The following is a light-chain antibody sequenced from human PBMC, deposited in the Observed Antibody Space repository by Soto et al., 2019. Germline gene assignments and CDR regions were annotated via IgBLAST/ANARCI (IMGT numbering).Light chain of an antibody. V-gene: IGLV1-40*01. J-gene: IGLJ1*01. CDR2: ANI. Sequence: QSVLTQPPSVSGAPGQRVTISCTGSSSNIGAGYDVHWYQHLPGTAPKLLIFANINRPSGVPDRFSASKSGASASLAITGLQAEDEADYYCQSYDISLRNGLFVFGTGTKLTVL. CDR1: SSNIGAGYD. CDR3: QSYDISLRNGLFV.